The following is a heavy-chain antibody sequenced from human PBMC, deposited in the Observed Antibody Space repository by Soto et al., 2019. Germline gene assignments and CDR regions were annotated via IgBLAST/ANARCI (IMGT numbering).Heavy chain of an antibody. D-gene: IGHD3-9*01. CDR2: IIPIFGTA. J-gene: IGHJ4*02. CDR3: ARCRLDDVLTGYVSRFDY. Sequence: QVQLVQSGAEVKKPGSSVKVSCKASGGTFSSYAISWVRQAPGQGLEWMGGIIPIFGTANYAQKFQGRVTITADETTSTAYVERRSLRSEDTAVYYCARCRLDDVLTGYVSRFDYWGQGTLVTVSS. CDR1: GGTFSSYA. V-gene: IGHV1-69*12.